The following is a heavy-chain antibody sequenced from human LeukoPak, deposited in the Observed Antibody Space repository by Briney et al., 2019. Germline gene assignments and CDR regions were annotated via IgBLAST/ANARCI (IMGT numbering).Heavy chain of an antibody. CDR3: ARVHRYNWNYGALGAFDI. V-gene: IGHV1-69*13. CDR1: GGTFSSYA. J-gene: IGHJ3*02. D-gene: IGHD1-7*01. Sequence: GASVKVSCKASGGTFSSYAISWVRQAPGQGLEWMGGIIPIFGTANYAQKFQGRVTITADESTSTAYMELSSLRSEDTAVYYCARVHRYNWNYGALGAFDIWGQGTMVTVSS. CDR2: IIPIFGTA.